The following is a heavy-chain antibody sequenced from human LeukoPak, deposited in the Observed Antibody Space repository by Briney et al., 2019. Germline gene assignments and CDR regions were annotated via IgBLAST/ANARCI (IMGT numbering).Heavy chain of an antibody. Sequence: GRSLRLSCAASGFTFSSYGMSWVRQAPGEGLEWVSGMIGSGDRTYSADPVKGTITISRDNSKNTLYLQMTSLRAEDTAVYYCEKDRLFHNWFDPWGQGTLVTVSS. CDR1: GFTFSSYG. D-gene: IGHD2-21*01. V-gene: IGHV3-23*01. CDR2: MIGSGDRT. CDR3: EKDRLFHNWFDP. J-gene: IGHJ5*02.